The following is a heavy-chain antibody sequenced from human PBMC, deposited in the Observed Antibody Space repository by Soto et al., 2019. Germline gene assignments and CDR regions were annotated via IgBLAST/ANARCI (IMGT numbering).Heavy chain of an antibody. Sequence: SETLSLTCNVSGGSINGYYWSWIRQHPGKGLEWIGYIFYGGSTYYNPSLKSRVAISIDTSKNQFSLKLRSVTAADTAVYYCAGAYYDLFNAHHWFDTWGQGTPVTVSS. J-gene: IGHJ5*02. D-gene: IGHD3-9*01. CDR2: IFYGGST. CDR1: GGSINGYY. CDR3: AGAYYDLFNAHHWFDT. V-gene: IGHV4-59*06.